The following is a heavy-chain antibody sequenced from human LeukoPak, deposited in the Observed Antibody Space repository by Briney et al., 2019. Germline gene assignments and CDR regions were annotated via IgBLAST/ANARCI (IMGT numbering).Heavy chain of an antibody. CDR2: INHSGST. CDR1: DGSFSGYY. D-gene: IGHD3-22*01. J-gene: IGHJ1*01. V-gene: IGHV4-34*01. Sequence: SETLSLTCAVYDGSFSGYYWSWIRQPPGKGLEWIGEINHSGSTNYNPSLKSRVTISLDTSKSQFSLKVRYVTAADTAVYYCARGSYDSSDFEYFHHWGQGTLVTVSS. CDR3: ARGSYDSSDFEYFHH.